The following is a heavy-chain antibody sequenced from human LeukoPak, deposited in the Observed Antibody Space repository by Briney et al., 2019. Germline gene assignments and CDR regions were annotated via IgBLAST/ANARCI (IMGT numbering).Heavy chain of an antibody. V-gene: IGHV1-69*05. CDR3: ARDSSVVGATSRYFDY. Sequence: GSSVKVSCKAAGGTVSSYAISWVRQAPGQGREWMGGMIPIFGTANYAQKFQGRVTITTDESTSTAYMELSSLRSEDTAVYYCARDSSVVGATSRYFDYWGQGTLVTVSS. CDR1: GGTVSSYA. J-gene: IGHJ4*02. CDR2: MIPIFGTA. D-gene: IGHD1-26*01.